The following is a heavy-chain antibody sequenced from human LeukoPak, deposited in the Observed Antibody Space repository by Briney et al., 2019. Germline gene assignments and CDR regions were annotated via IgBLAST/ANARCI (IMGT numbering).Heavy chain of an antibody. J-gene: IGHJ4*02. D-gene: IGHD6-19*01. Sequence: GGSLRLSSAASGFTFSTAWLSWVRQAPGKGLEWVGRLKSKTDGGTTDYAAPVKGRFTISRDDSKNTLYLQMNSLKTEDTAVYYCTTGLGYSSGWYYFDYWGEGALVTVSS. CDR2: LKSKTDGGTT. V-gene: IGHV3-15*01. CDR1: GFTFSTAW. CDR3: TTGLGYSSGWYYFDY.